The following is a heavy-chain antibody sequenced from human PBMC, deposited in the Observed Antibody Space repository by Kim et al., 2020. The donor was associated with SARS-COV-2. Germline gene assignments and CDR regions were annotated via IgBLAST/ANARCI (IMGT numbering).Heavy chain of an antibody. Sequence: GGSLRLSCAASGFTFNNYVMNWVRQAPGKGLEWVSGIGGGGIATYYADSVKGRFTISRDNSKNTLYLQMNSLRAEDTAVYYCAKGKQLPDYWGQGALVTVSS. J-gene: IGHJ4*02. CDR2: IGGGGIAT. V-gene: IGHV3-23*01. CDR1: GFTFNNYV. CDR3: AKGKQLPDY. D-gene: IGHD5-18*01.